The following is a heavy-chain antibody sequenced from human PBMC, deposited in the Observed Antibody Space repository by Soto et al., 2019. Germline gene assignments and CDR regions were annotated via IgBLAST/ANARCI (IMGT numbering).Heavy chain of an antibody. D-gene: IGHD3-22*01. CDR2: ISSSSSTI. Sequence: EVQLVESGGGLVQPGGSLRLSCAASGFTFSSYSMNWVRQAPGKGLEWVSYISSSSSTIYYADSVKGRFTISRDNAKNSRYLQMNSLGDEDTAVYYCARGNPITLIVVVAPDFDYWGQGTLVTVSS. CDR3: ARGNPITLIVVVAPDFDY. V-gene: IGHV3-48*02. J-gene: IGHJ4*02. CDR1: GFTFSSYS.